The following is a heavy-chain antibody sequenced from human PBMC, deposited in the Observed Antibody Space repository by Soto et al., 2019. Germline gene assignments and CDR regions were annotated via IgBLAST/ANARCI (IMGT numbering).Heavy chain of an antibody. J-gene: IGHJ4*02. D-gene: IGHD6-19*01. CDR1: GFTFMSYS. Sequence: EVQLVESGGALVQPGGSLRLSCVVSGFTFMSYSMNWVRQAPGKGLERISCIDSGSRTMDYAESVKGRFTISRDNAKNTRYLQMNSLRDEDTAVYYCAKDRSVAVAGALWGQGTLVTVSS. CDR3: AKDRSVAVAGAL. V-gene: IGHV3-48*02. CDR2: IDSGSRTM.